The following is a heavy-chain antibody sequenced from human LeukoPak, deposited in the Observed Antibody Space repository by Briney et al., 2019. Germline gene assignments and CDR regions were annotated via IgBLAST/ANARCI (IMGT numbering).Heavy chain of an antibody. D-gene: IGHD6-13*01. V-gene: IGHV4-39*01. CDR3: ARPYSSTWIDAFDI. Sequence: PSETLSLTCTVSGGSISSGTYYWGWIRQPPGKGLEWIACVSYSGNTYYNPSLKSRVTISVDTSKNQFSLKLSPVTAADTAVYYCARPYSSTWIDAFDIWGQGTMVTVSS. J-gene: IGHJ3*02. CDR1: GGSISSGTYY. CDR2: VSYSGNT.